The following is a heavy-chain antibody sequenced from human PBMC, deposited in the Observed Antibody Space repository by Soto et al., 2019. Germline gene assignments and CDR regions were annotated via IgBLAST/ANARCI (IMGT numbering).Heavy chain of an antibody. D-gene: IGHD3-22*01. Sequence: GGSLRLSCAASGFTFSSYAMSWVRQAPGKGLEWVSAISGSGGSTYYADSVKGRFTISRDNSKNTLYLQMNSLRAEDTAVYYCAKNPTYYYDSSGYYHFPNWGQGTRGTAPQ. CDR2: ISGSGGST. CDR1: GFTFSSYA. CDR3: AKNPTYYYDSSGYYHFPN. J-gene: IGHJ4*02. V-gene: IGHV3-23*01.